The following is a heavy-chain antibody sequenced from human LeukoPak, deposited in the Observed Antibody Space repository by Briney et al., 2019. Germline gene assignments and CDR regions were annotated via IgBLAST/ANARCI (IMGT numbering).Heavy chain of an antibody. CDR2: FDPEDGET. D-gene: IGHD6-13*01. CDR1: GYTVTELS. J-gene: IGHJ4*02. V-gene: IGHV1-24*01. Sequence: ASLNISCKVSGYTVTELSMQWVRQDPGKGLEWMGGFDPEDGETIYAQKFQGRVTMTEDTSTDTAYMELSSLRSEDTAVYYCATGLQLVPGYFDYWGQGTLVTVSS. CDR3: ATGLQLVPGYFDY.